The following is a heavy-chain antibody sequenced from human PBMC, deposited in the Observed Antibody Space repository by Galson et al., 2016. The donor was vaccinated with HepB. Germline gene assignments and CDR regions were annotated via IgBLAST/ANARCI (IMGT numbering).Heavy chain of an antibody. Sequence: TLSLTCTVSGGSIRSGGYYWSWIRQHPGKGLEWIGYIYHSGSTYYSPSLKGRVTISIDTSKDRFSLKLNSVTAADTAVYYCARDMDGSTGWADAFDIWGQGTLVTVSS. D-gene: IGHD1-14*01. J-gene: IGHJ3*02. V-gene: IGHV4-31*03. CDR2: IYHSGST. CDR3: ARDMDGSTGWADAFDI. CDR1: GGSIRSGGYY.